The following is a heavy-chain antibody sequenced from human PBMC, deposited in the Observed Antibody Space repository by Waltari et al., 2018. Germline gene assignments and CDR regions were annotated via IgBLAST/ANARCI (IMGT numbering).Heavy chain of an antibody. D-gene: IGHD5-12*01. V-gene: IGHV4-39*01. CDR3: VRHWKRNGYRFDP. Sequence: QLQLQESGPTLVKPSETLSLTCTVSGGSISRSSYYWGWMRQSPGQGLEWIGGIYYSGTTYYNPTLESRVTISGDTSKNQFSLKLSSVTAADTAVYYCVRHWKRNGYRFDPWGQGTLVTVSS. CDR1: GGSISRSSYY. CDR2: IYYSGTT. J-gene: IGHJ5*02.